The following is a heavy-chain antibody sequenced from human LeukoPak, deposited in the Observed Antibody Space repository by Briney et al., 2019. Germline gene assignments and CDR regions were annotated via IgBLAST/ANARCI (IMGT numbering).Heavy chain of an antibody. Sequence: PGGSLRLSCAASGFTFSSYGMHWVRQAPGKGLEWVAVIWYDGSNKYYADSVKGRFTISRDNSKNTLYLQMNSLRAEDTAVYYCARGWFGELYYFDYWGQGTLVTVSS. CDR3: ARGWFGELYYFDY. J-gene: IGHJ4*02. CDR2: IWYDGSNK. D-gene: IGHD3-10*01. CDR1: GFTFSSYG. V-gene: IGHV3-33*01.